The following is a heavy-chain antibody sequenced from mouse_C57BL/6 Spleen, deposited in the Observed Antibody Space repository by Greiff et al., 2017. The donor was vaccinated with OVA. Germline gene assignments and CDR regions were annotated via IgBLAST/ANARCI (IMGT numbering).Heavy chain of an antibody. V-gene: IGHV1-42*01. J-gene: IGHJ4*01. CDR1: GYSFTGYY. CDR3: AKGYDGYAMDY. CDR2: INPSTGGT. Sequence: EVQLQQSGPELVKPGASVKIPCKASGYSFTGYYMNWVKQSPEKSLEWIGEINPSTGGTTYNQKFQAKATLTVDKSSSTADMQLKSLTSEDSAVYYCAKGYDGYAMDYWGQGTSVTVSS. D-gene: IGHD2-2*01.